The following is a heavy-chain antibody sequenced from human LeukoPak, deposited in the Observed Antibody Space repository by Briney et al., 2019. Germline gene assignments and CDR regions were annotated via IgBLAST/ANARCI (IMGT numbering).Heavy chain of an antibody. CDR3: AKQYTYNWFDP. CDR2: INPNSGGT. CDR1: GYTFTGYY. V-gene: IGHV1-2*02. Sequence: AAVKVSCKASGYTFTGYYIHWVRQAPGQGLAWMGWINPNSGGTNNAQKFQGRVTMTRDTPISTAYMELSRLRSNDTAVYYCAKQYTYNWFDPWGRGTLVTVSS. D-gene: IGHD2-2*02. J-gene: IGHJ5*02.